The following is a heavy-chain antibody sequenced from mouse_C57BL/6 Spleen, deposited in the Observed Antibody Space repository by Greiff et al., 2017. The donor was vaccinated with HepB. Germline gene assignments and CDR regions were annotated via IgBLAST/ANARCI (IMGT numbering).Heavy chain of an antibody. D-gene: IGHD1-2*01. CDR2: IYPGSGST. CDR1: GYTFTSYW. J-gene: IGHJ4*01. CDR3: ARAQTHDYGYAMDY. Sequence: QVQLQQPGAELVKPGASVKMSCKASGYTFTSYWITWVKQRPGQGLEWMGDIYPGSGSTNYNEKFKSKATLTVDTSSSTAYMQLSSLTSEDSAVYNCARAQTHDYGYAMDYWGQGTSVTVSS. V-gene: IGHV1-55*01.